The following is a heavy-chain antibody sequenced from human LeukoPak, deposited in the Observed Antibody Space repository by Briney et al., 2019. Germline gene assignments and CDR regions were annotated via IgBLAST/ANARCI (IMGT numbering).Heavy chain of an antibody. V-gene: IGHV4-59*01. D-gene: IGHD3-16*01. J-gene: IGHJ5*02. CDR3: ARGGPFDP. CDR2: IHYSGST. CDR1: GGSISSYY. Sequence: PSETLSLTCTVSGGSISSYYWSWIRQSPGKGLEWIGYIHYSGSTNSNPSLKSRVTISMDTSKNQFSLTLSSVTAADTAVYYCARGGPFDPWGQGTLVTVSS.